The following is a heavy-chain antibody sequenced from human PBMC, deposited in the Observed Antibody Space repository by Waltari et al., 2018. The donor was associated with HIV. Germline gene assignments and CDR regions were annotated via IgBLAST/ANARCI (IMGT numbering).Heavy chain of an antibody. CDR2: ISSSGNFK. CDR3: ARDSRGSTWSLNWFDP. CDR1: GFIFNSSS. Sequence: EVQLVESGGGAVKPGESLRLSCVTSGFIFNSSSLNWVRQAPGKGPEWVSSISSSGNFKHYADSVKGRFTISRDNAENSLYLQMNGLRAEDTAIYYCARDSRGSTWSLNWFDPWGQGTLVTVSS. D-gene: IGHD6-6*01. J-gene: IGHJ5*02. V-gene: IGHV3-21*02.